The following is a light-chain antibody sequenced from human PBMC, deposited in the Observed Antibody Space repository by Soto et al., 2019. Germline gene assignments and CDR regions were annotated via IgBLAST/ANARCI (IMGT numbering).Light chain of an antibody. V-gene: IGLV1-44*01. CDR1: NSK. CDR2: SND. Sequence: QSVLTQPPSASGTPGQRVTIPCSGSNSKVNWYQHLPGTAPNLLIHSNDQRPSGIPARFSGSKSGTSASLTISGLQYENEADYYCLVWDDRLNAVIFGGGTKLTVL. J-gene: IGLJ2*01. CDR3: LVWDDRLNAVI.